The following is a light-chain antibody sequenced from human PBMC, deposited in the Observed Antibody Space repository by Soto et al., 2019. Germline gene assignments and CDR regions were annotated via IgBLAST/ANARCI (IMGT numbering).Light chain of an antibody. Sequence: EIVLTQSPGTLSLSPGERGTLSCRASQSVTSNYLAWYQQKPGQAPRLLISGTSSRATGIPDRFSGSGSGTDFILTISRLEPEDFAVYFCQQYGTSPLTFGGGTKVEIK. CDR2: GTS. CDR3: QQYGTSPLT. V-gene: IGKV3-20*01. J-gene: IGKJ4*01. CDR1: QSVTSNY.